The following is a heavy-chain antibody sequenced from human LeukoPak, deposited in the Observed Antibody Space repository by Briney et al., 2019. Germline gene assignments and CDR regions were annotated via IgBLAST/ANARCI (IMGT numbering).Heavy chain of an antibody. CDR1: GFTFDDYA. CDR2: ISWNSGSM. CDR3: AKEGESLDY. J-gene: IGHJ4*02. Sequence: GGSLRLSCAASGFTFDDYAMHWVRQAPGKGLEWVSGISWNSGSMGYADSVKGRFTISRDNAKNSLYLQMNSLRAEDTALYYCAKEGESLDYWGQGTLVTVSS. V-gene: IGHV3-9*01. D-gene: IGHD3-10*01.